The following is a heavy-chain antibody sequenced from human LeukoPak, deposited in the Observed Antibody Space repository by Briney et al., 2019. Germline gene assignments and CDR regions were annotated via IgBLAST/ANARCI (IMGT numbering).Heavy chain of an antibody. Sequence: GGSLRLSCAVSGFTFSSYSMNWVRQAPGKGLEWVSSISSSSSYIYYADSVKGRFTISRDNAKNSLYLQMNSLRAEDTAVYYCARIRSSTWDWIDWLPYSDYWGQGTLVIVSS. CDR2: ISSSSSYI. V-gene: IGHV3-21*01. J-gene: IGHJ4*02. D-gene: IGHD3-9*01. CDR3: ARIRSSTWDWIDWLPYSDY. CDR1: GFTFSSYS.